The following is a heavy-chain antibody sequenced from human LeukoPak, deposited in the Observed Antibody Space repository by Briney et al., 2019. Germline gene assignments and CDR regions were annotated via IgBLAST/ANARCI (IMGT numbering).Heavy chain of an antibody. CDR2: ISSSSSYI. D-gene: IGHD6-6*01. CDR1: GFTLSSYS. J-gene: IGHJ5*02. CDR3: ASGSSSINWFDP. V-gene: IGHV3-21*01. Sequence: GGSLRLSCAASGFTLSSYSMNWLRQAPGKGLEWVSSISSSSSYIYYADSVKGRFTISRDNAKNSLYLQMNSLRAEDTAVYYCASGSSSINWFDPWGQGTLVTVSP.